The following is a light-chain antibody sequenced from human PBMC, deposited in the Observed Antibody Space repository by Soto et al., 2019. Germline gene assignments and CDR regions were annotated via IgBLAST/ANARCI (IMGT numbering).Light chain of an antibody. V-gene: IGKV3-11*01. CDR1: QSVSSY. CDR2: DAS. J-gene: IGKJ4*01. CDR3: QQRSNWPT. Sequence: ETMLRQSPATLSLSPGERATLSFRASQSVSSYLAWYQQKPGQAPRLLIYDASTSATGIPARFSGSGSGTDFTLTISNLEPEDFAVYYCQQRSNWPTFGGGTKVDIK.